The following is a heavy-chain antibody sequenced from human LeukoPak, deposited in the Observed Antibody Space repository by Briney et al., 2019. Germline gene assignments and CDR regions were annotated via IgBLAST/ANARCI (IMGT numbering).Heavy chain of an antibody. V-gene: IGHV3-74*01. J-gene: IGHJ4*02. Sequence: GGSLRLSCAASGFTFDDCAMHWARQAPGTGLVWVSRISSDGSSTNYADSVKGRFTISRDNAKNTLYLQMNSLRAEDTAVYYCARAPYYDFWSGYPPDYWGQGTLVTVSS. CDR2: ISSDGSST. CDR1: GFTFDDCA. D-gene: IGHD3-3*01. CDR3: ARAPYYDFWSGYPPDY.